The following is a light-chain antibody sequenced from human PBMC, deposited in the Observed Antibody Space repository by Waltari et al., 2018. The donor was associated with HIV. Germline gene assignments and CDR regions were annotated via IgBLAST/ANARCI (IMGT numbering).Light chain of an antibody. J-gene: IGKJ2*01. V-gene: IGKV1-5*03. Sequence: DIQMTQSTSTLSASVGDRVTITCRASQSISSWLAWYQQKPGKAPNLLIYKASSLKSGVPSRFSGSGSGTEFTLTISSLQPDDFATYYCQQYNSYPYTFGPGTKLEIK. CDR3: QQYNSYPYT. CDR2: KAS. CDR1: QSISSW.